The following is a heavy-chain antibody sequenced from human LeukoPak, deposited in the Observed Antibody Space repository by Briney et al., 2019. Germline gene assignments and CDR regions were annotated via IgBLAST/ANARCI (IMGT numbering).Heavy chain of an antibody. D-gene: IGHD3-22*01. Sequence: ASVKVSCKASGYVFTSYVLHWVRQAPGQGLEWMGWINTNTGNPTYAQGFTGRFVFSLDTSVSTAYLQISSLKADDTAMYYCARGDYETHGYQTRWGQGTLVTVSS. V-gene: IGHV7-4-1*02. CDR1: GYVFTSYV. CDR2: INTNTGNP. J-gene: IGHJ4*02. CDR3: ARGDYETHGYQTR.